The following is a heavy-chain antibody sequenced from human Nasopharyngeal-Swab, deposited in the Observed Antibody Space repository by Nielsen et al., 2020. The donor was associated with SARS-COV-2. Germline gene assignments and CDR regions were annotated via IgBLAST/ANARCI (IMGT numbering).Heavy chain of an antibody. CDR2: INHSGTT. D-gene: IGHD6-13*01. J-gene: IGHJ5*02. Sequence: SETLSLTCAVYGGSFSGYYWNWIRQPPGKGLEWIGEINHSGTTNYNPSLKSQVTISLDTSKNQFSLKLSSVTAADTAVYYCARSRYTSSWYGVRNWFDPWGQGTLVTVSS. CDR3: ARSRYTSSWYGVRNWFDP. V-gene: IGHV4-34*01. CDR1: GGSFSGYY.